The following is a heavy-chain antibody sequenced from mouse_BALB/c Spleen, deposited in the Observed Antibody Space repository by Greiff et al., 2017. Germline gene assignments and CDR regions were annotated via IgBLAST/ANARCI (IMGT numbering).Heavy chain of an antibody. Sequence: QVQLQQSGPGLVAPSQSLSITCTVSGFSLTSYGVHWVRQPPGKGLEWLGVIWAGGSTNYNSALMSRLSISKDNSKSQVFLKMNSLQTDDTAMYYCARERYYGSSYGAMDYWGQGTSVTVSS. V-gene: IGHV2-9*02. CDR3: ARERYYGSSYGAMDY. J-gene: IGHJ4*01. D-gene: IGHD1-1*01. CDR1: GFSLTSYG. CDR2: IWAGGST.